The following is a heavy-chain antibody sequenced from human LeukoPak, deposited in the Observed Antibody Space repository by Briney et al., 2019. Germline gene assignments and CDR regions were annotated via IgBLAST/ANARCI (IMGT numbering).Heavy chain of an antibody. CDR3: TTAPGIAARPDYYMDV. V-gene: IGHV3-15*01. J-gene: IGHJ6*03. CDR1: GFTFSNAW. D-gene: IGHD6-6*01. Sequence: SGGSLRLSCAASGFTFSNAWMSWVRQAPGKGLEWVGRIKSKTDGGTTDYAAPVKGRFTISRDDSKNTLYLQMNSLKTEDTAVYYCTTAPGIAARPDYYMDVWGKGTTVTVSS. CDR2: IKSKTDGGTT.